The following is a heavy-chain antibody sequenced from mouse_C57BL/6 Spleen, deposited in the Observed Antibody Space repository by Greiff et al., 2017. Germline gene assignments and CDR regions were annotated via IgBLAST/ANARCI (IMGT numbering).Heavy chain of an antibody. CDR3: ERGTPYAMGY. Sequence: EVKLVESGPELVKPGASVKISCKASGYSFTGYYMNWVKQSPDKSLEWIGEINPSTGGTTYNQKFKAKATLSVDKSSSTAYMQLKSLTSEDSAVYYCERGTPYAMGYWGQGTSVTVAS. V-gene: IGHV1-42*01. CDR2: INPSTGGT. J-gene: IGHJ4*01. CDR1: GYSFTGYY.